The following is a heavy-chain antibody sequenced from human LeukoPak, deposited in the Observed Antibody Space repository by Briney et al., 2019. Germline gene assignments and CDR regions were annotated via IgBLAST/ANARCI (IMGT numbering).Heavy chain of an antibody. CDR2: ISPNSGGT. D-gene: IGHD2-15*01. J-gene: IGHJ4*02. V-gene: IGHV1-2*02. CDR3: ALGGGVAYAYLDDY. CDR1: GYTFIASY. Sequence: GASMKVSSKTSGYTFIASYIHWVRQAPGQGRGGMGWISPNSGGTKYAQTFEDRVTMTRDTSMNTVYMELTRVTSDDTAVYYCALGGGVAYAYLDDYWGQGTLVTVSS.